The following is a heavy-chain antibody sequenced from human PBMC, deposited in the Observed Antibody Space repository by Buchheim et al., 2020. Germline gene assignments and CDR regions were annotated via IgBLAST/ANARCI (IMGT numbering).Heavy chain of an antibody. CDR1: GFTFSSYG. Sequence: QVQLVESGGGVVQPGRSLRLSCAASGFTFSSYGMHWVRQAPGKGLEWVAVISYDGSNKYYADSVKGRFTISRDKSKNTLYLQMNSLRAEDTAVYYCAKDWGPSGYFDYWGQGTL. D-gene: IGHD3-16*01. V-gene: IGHV3-30*18. CDR3: AKDWGPSGYFDY. CDR2: ISYDGSNK. J-gene: IGHJ4*02.